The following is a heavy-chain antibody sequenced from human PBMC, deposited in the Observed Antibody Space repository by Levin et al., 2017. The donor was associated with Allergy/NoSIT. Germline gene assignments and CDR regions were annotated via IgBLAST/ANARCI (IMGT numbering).Heavy chain of an antibody. CDR3: VAVTGGGASLDH. V-gene: IGHV3-15*07. D-gene: IGHD1-26*01. J-gene: IGHJ4*02. CDR1: GFNFKTAW. Sequence: GGSLRLSCAASGFNFKTAWMNWVRQSPGTGPEWVARIQSRADGGATEYAAPVEGRFIISRENSQAMLYLQMTSLEIEASGVYYCVAVTGGGASLDHWGQGTLLTVSS. CDR2: IQSRADGGAT.